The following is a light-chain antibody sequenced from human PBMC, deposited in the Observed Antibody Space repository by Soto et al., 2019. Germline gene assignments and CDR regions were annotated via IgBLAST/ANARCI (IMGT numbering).Light chain of an antibody. V-gene: IGKV1-5*03. CDR2: KAS. J-gene: IGKJ1*01. CDR3: QHYNSYSEA. CDR1: QSISSW. Sequence: DMQMTQSRSSLSASVGDRVTITCRASQSISSWLAWFQQKPGKAPKLLIYKASTLKSGVPSRFSGSGSATEFTLTISSLQPDDFATYYCQHYNSYSEAFGQASKVDI.